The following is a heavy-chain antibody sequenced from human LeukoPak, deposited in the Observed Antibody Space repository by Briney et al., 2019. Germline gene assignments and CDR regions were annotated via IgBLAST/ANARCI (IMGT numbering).Heavy chain of an antibody. CDR2: IIPIFGTA. Sequence: SVKVSCKASGGTFSSYAISWVRQAPGQGLEWMGGIIPIFGTANYAQKFQGRVTITADESTSTAYMELSSLRSVDTAVYYCATDVDTAMVTWGQGTLVTVSS. D-gene: IGHD5-18*01. V-gene: IGHV1-69*13. CDR3: ATDVDTAMVT. J-gene: IGHJ4*02. CDR1: GGTFSSYA.